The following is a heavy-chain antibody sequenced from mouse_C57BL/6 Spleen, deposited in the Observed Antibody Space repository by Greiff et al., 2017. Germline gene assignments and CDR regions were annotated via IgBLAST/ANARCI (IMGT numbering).Heavy chain of an antibody. J-gene: IGHJ2*01. Sequence: LVESGAELAKPGASVKLSCKASGYTFTSYWMHWVKQRPGQGLEWIGYINPSSGYTKYNQKFKDKATLTADNSSSKAYMQLSSLTYEDSAVYYCASPLITTVVPDYWGQGTTLTVSS. CDR2: INPSSGYT. D-gene: IGHD1-1*01. CDR1: GYTFTSYW. V-gene: IGHV1-7*01. CDR3: ASPLITTVVPDY.